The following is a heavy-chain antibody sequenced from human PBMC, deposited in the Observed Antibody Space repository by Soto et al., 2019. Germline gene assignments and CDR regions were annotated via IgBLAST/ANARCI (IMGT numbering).Heavy chain of an antibody. D-gene: IGHD6-19*01. V-gene: IGHV3-23*01. CDR3: AKALGSGWYDY. CDR2: ISGSGGST. Sequence: EVQLLESGGGLVQPGGSLRLSCAASGFTFSSYAMSWVRQAPGNGLEWVSAISGSGGSTYYADSVKGRFTISRDNSKNTRYLQMNSLRAEDTAVYYWAKALGSGWYDYWGQGTLVTVSS. CDR1: GFTFSSYA. J-gene: IGHJ4*02.